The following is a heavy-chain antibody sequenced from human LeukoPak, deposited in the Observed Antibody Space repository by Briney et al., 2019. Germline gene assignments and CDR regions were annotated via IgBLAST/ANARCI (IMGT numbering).Heavy chain of an antibody. Sequence: GASVKVSCKASGYTFTSYDINWVRQATGQGLEWMGWMNPNSGNTGYAQKFQGRVTITRNTSISTAYMELSSLRSEDTAVYYCARVGRYDYVWGSYRFSLDCYYMDVWGKGTTVTVSS. CDR2: MNPNSGNT. CDR3: ARVGRYDYVWGSYRFSLDCYYMDV. J-gene: IGHJ6*03. D-gene: IGHD3-16*02. V-gene: IGHV1-8*03. CDR1: GYTFTSYD.